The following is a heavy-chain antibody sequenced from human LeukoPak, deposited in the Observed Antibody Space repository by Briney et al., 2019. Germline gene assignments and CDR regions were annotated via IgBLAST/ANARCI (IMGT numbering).Heavy chain of an antibody. D-gene: IGHD3-3*01. CDR2: INHSGST. CDR1: GGSFSGYY. V-gene: IGHV4-34*01. Sequence: IPSETLSLTCAVYGGSFSGYYWSWIRQPPGKGLEWIGEINHSGSTNYNPSLKSRATISLDTSKNQFSLKLSSVTAADTAVYYCARTQTYYDFWSGYSPFDYWGQGTLVTVSS. J-gene: IGHJ4*02. CDR3: ARTQTYYDFWSGYSPFDY.